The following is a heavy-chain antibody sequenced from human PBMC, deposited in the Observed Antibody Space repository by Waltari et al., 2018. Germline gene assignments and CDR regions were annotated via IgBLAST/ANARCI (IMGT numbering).Heavy chain of an antibody. CDR1: GFTFSSYA. D-gene: IGHD6-19*01. CDR2: ISGSGGST. V-gene: IGHV3-23*01. CDR3: AEFPVAGSSY. Sequence: EVQLLESGGGLVQPGGSLRLSCAASGFTFSSYAMSWVRQAPGKGLEWVSAISGSGGSTYYAGSVKGRFTISRDNSKNTLYLQMNSLRAEDTAVYYWAEFPVAGSSYWGQGTLVTVSS. J-gene: IGHJ4*02.